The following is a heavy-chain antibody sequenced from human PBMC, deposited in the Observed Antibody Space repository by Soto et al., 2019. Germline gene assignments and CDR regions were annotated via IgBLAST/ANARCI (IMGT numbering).Heavy chain of an antibody. CDR2: IIPILGIA. Sequence: QVQLVQSGAEVKKPGSSVKVSCKASGGTFSSYTISWVRQAPGQGLEWMGRIIPILGIANYAQKFQGRVTITADKSTSTAYRELSSLRSEDTAVYYCASGYSSSWCYFDYWGQGTLVTVSS. D-gene: IGHD6-13*01. CDR3: ASGYSSSWCYFDY. V-gene: IGHV1-69*02. CDR1: GGTFSSYT. J-gene: IGHJ4*02.